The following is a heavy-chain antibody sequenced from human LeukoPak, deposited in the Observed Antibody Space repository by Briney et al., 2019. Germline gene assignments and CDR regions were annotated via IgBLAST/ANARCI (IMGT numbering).Heavy chain of an antibody. V-gene: IGHV3-20*01. CDR3: ARAGYYYGKDV. Sequence: GGSLRLSCAASGFTFDVYGMSWVRQAPGKGLEWVSGINWNGGSTGYADSVKGRFTISRDNAKNSLYLQMNSLRAEDTALYHCARAGYYYGKDVWGQGTTVTVSS. J-gene: IGHJ6*02. CDR1: GFTFDVYG. CDR2: INWNGGST.